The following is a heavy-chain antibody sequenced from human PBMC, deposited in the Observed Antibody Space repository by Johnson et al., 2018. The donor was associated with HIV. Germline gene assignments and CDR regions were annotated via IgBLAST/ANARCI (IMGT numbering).Heavy chain of an antibody. CDR2: ISYNGSNK. D-gene: IGHD3-10*01. Sequence: QVQLVESGGGVVQPGRSLRLSCAASGFTFSSYGMHWVRQAPGKGPEWVAVISYNGSNKYYADSVKGRFTISRDNAKNTLYVQMNSLRAEDTAVYYCAKSTQANILRESGPYGAFDIWGQGTMVTVSS. V-gene: IGHV3-30*18. CDR3: AKSTQANILRESGPYGAFDI. J-gene: IGHJ3*02. CDR1: GFTFSSYG.